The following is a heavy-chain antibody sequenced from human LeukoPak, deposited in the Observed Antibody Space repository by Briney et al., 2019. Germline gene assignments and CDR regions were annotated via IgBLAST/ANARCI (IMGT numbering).Heavy chain of an antibody. CDR2: LYSGGGA. J-gene: IGHJ4*02. Sequence: PGGSLRLSCAASGFSVNTNYMTWVRQAPGKGLEWVSVLYSGGGAYYADSVKDRFTISRDYSKNTLFLQMNSLRAEDTAAYYCARGVYGDYDFDYWGQGTLVTVSS. D-gene: IGHD4-17*01. CDR3: ARGVYGDYDFDY. V-gene: IGHV3-66*01. CDR1: GFSVNTNY.